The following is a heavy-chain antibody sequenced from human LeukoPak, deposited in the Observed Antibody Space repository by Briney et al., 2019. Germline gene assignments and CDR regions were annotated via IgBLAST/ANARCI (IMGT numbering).Heavy chain of an antibody. V-gene: IGHV4-61*01. D-gene: IGHD5-18*01. CDR1: GYSISSGYY. CDR2: IYYSGST. J-gene: IGHJ6*03. CDR3: ARTTEGGYSYGYFYYYYMDV. Sequence: SETLSLTCTVSGYSISSGYYWGWIRQPPGKGLEWIGYIYYSGSTNYKSSLKSRVTISVDTSKNQFSLKLSSVTAADTAVYYCARTTEGGYSYGYFYYYYMDVWGKGTTVTISS.